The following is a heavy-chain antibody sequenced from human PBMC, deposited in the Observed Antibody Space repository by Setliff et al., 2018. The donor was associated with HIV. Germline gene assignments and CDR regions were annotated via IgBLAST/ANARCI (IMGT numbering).Heavy chain of an antibody. D-gene: IGHD1-7*01. J-gene: IGHJ4*02. CDR1: GDSISTDY. CDR2: IYNSAST. Sequence: PSETLSLTCTVSGDSISTDYWTWIRQPPGKGLEWIGYIYNSASTSYNPSLKSRVTISVDTSKNQFSLKLSSVTAADTAVYYCARQVTGNTKVRHFDYWGQGTLVTVSS. CDR3: ARQVTGNTKVRHFDY. V-gene: IGHV4-59*08.